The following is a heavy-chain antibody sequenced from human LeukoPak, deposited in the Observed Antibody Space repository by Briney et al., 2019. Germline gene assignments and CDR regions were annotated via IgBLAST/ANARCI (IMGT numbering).Heavy chain of an antibody. CDR2: ISAYNGNT. J-gene: IGHJ4*02. D-gene: IGHD2-8*01. Sequence: ASVKVSCKASGYTFTSYGISWVRQAPGQGLEWMGWISAYNGNTNYAQKLQGRVTMTTDTSTSTAYMELRSLRSDDTAVYYCARAVYCTNGVCYGPLDYWGQGNLVTVSS. CDR1: GYTFTSYG. V-gene: IGHV1-18*01. CDR3: ARAVYCTNGVCYGPLDY.